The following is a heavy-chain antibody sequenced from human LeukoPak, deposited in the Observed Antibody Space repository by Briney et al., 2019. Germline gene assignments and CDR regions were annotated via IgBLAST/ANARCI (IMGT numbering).Heavy chain of an antibody. D-gene: IGHD6-19*01. Sequence: RSSETLSLTCTVSGVSISSGGYYWRWIRQHPGKGLEWIGYIYYSGSTYYNPSLKSRITISVDTSKNQFSLKLSSVTAADTAVYYCARPVRYSSGWTDAFDIWGQGTMVTVSS. V-gene: IGHV4-31*03. CDR2: IYYSGST. CDR3: ARPVRYSSGWTDAFDI. J-gene: IGHJ3*02. CDR1: GVSISSGGYY.